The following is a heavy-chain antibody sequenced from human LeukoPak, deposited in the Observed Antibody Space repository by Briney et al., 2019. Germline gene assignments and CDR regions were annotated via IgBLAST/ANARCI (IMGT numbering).Heavy chain of an antibody. D-gene: IGHD3-22*01. CDR1: GYSISSGYY. CDR3: AVPSGYYVEYFQH. J-gene: IGHJ1*01. CDR2: IYHSGST. Sequence: SETLSLTCTVSGYSISSGYYWGWIRQPPGKGLEWIGSIYHSGSTYYNPSLKSRVTISVDTSKNQFSLKLSSVTAADTAVYYCAVPSGYYVEYFQHWGQGTLVTVSS. V-gene: IGHV4-38-2*02.